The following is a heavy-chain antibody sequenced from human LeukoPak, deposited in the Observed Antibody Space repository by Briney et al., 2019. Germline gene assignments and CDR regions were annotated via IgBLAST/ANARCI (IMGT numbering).Heavy chain of an antibody. V-gene: IGHV1-69*04. J-gene: IGHJ6*02. Sequence: ASVKVSCKASGGTFSSYAISWVRQAPGQGLEWMGRIIPILGIANYAQKFQGRVTITADKSTSTAYMELSSLRSEDTAVYYCARDVSGSYLNYYYYGMDVWGQGTTVTVSS. CDR2: IIPILGIA. CDR1: GGTFSSYA. D-gene: IGHD1-26*01. CDR3: ARDVSGSYLNYYYYGMDV.